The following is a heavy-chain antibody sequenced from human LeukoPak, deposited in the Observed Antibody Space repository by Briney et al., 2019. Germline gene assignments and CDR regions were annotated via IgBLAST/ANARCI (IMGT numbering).Heavy chain of an antibody. V-gene: IGHV4-34*01. Sequence: SETLSLTCAVYGGSITGYYWSWIRQTPGRGLEWVGEIHYTGATSYNPSLKSRATISTDTSKNQFSLRLSSVTAADTAVHYCARGNILTGYCFDFWGQGALVTVSS. CDR3: ARGNILTGYCFDF. D-gene: IGHD3-9*01. J-gene: IGHJ4*02. CDR1: GGSITGYY. CDR2: IHYTGAT.